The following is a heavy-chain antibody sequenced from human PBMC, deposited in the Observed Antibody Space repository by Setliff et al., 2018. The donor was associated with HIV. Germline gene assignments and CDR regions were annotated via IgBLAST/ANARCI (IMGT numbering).Heavy chain of an antibody. V-gene: IGHV4-34*01. CDR2: INHSGST. D-gene: IGHD5-12*01. Sequence: SETLSLTCAVYGGSFSEYYWSWIRQSPGKGLEWIGEINHSGSTHYNPPLKSRATISVDTSKNQFSLRLNSVTAADTAVYYCARGATLLPGYSDRWEYFYIDVWGKGTTVTVSS. CDR3: ARGATLLPGYSDRWEYFYIDV. J-gene: IGHJ6*03. CDR1: GGSFSEYY.